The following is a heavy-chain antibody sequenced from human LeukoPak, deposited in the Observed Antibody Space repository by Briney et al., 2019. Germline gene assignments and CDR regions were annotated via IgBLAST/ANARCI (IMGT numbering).Heavy chain of an antibody. D-gene: IGHD4-17*01. Sequence: SETLSLTCTVSGGSISSYYWSWIRQPPGKGLEWIGYIYYSGSTNYNPSLKSRVTISVDTSKNQFSLKLSSVTAADTAVYYCARGEHYGGYSYWGQGTLVTVSS. J-gene: IGHJ4*02. CDR2: IYYSGST. CDR1: GGSISSYY. CDR3: ARGEHYGGYSY. V-gene: IGHV4-59*01.